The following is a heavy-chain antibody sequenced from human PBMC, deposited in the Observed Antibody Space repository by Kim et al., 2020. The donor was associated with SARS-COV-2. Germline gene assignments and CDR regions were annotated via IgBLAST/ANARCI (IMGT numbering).Heavy chain of an antibody. CDR3: ARRGPGASTVTTLYYFDY. J-gene: IGHJ4*02. V-gene: IGHV4-31*03. Sequence: SETLSLTCTVSGGSISSGGYYWSWIRQHPGKGLEWIGYIYYSGSTYYNPSLKSRVTISVDTSKNQFSLKLSSVTAADTAVYYCARRGPGASTVTTLYYFDYWGQGTLVTVSS. CDR1: GGSISSGGYY. CDR2: IYYSGST. D-gene: IGHD4-17*01.